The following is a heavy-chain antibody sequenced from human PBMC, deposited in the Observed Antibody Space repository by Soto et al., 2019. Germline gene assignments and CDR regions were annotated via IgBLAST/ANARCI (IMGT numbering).Heavy chain of an antibody. CDR1: GGSISSSNW. V-gene: IGHV4-4*02. CDR3: ARWTQREYYYDSRFDP. J-gene: IGHJ5*02. Sequence: SETLSLTCAVSGGSISSSNWWSWVRQPPGKGLEWIGEIYHSGSTNYNPSLKSRVTISVDKSKNQFSLKLSSVTAADTAVYYCARWTQREYYYDSRFDPWGQGTLVTVSS. CDR2: IYHSGST. D-gene: IGHD3-22*01.